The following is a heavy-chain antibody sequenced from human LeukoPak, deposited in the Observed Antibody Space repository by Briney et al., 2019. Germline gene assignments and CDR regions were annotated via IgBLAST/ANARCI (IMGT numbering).Heavy chain of an antibody. CDR2: IIPIFGTA. CDR1: GGTFSSYA. CDR3: ARDMVEDIVVVPAASSAGYVV. J-gene: IGHJ4*02. Sequence: SVKVSCKASGGTFSSYAISWVRQAPGQGLEWMGGIIPIFGTANYAQKFQGRVTITADESTSTAYMELSSLRSEDTAVYYCARDMVEDIVVVPAASSAGYVVWGQGTLVTVSS. V-gene: IGHV1-69*01. D-gene: IGHD2-2*01.